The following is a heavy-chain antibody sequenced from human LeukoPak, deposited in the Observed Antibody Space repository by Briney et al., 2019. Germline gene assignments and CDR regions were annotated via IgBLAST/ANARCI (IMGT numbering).Heavy chain of an antibody. CDR1: GFTFSSYS. V-gene: IGHV3-48*04. Sequence: GGSLRLSCAASGFTFSSYSMNWVRQAPGKGLEWVSGISWNSGSIGYADSVKGRFTISRDNAKNSLYLQMNSLRAEDTAVYYCARLNWDYYYGMDVWGQGTTVTVSS. D-gene: IGHD7-27*01. CDR2: ISWNSGSI. CDR3: ARLNWDYYYGMDV. J-gene: IGHJ6*02.